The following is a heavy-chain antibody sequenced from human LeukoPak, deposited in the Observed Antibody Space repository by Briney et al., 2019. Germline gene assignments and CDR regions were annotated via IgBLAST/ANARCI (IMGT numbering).Heavy chain of an antibody. Sequence: TASETLSLTCTVSGGSISSSSYYWGWIRQPPGKGLEWIGSIYYSGSTYYNPSLKSRVTISVDTSKNQFSLKLSSATAADTAVYYCASEGRQQLVDYYYYYGMDVWGQGTTVTVSS. V-gene: IGHV4-39*01. D-gene: IGHD6-13*01. CDR3: ASEGRQQLVDYYYYYGMDV. CDR2: IYYSGST. CDR1: GGSISSSSYY. J-gene: IGHJ6*02.